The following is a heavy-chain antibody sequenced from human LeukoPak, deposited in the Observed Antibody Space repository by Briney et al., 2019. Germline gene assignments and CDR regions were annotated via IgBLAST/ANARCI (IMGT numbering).Heavy chain of an antibody. V-gene: IGHV3-33*06. D-gene: IGHD3-10*02. Sequence: GGSLRLSCAASGFTFSSYGMHWVRQAPGKGLEWVAVIWYDGSNKYYADSVKGRFTISRDNSKNTLYLQMNSLRAEDTAVYYCAKVGYYVDNWFDPWGQGTLVTVSS. J-gene: IGHJ5*02. CDR2: IWYDGSNK. CDR3: AKVGYYVDNWFDP. CDR1: GFTFSSYG.